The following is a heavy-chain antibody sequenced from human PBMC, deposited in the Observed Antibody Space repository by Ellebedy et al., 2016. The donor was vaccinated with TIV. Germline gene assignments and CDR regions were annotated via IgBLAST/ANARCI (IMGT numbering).Heavy chain of an antibody. CDR2: ISSSSSTI. CDR1: GFTFSSYS. J-gene: IGHJ6*02. CDR3: ARADFYYGVDV. Sequence: GGSLRLSCAASGFTFSSYSMNWVRQAPGKGLEWVSYISSSSSTIYYADSVKGRFTISRDNAKNSLSLQMNSLRAGDTAVYYCARADFYYGVDVWGQGTTVSVSS. V-gene: IGHV3-48*04.